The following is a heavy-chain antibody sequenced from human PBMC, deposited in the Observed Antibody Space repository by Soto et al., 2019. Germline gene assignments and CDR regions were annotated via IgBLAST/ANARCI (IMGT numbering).Heavy chain of an antibody. J-gene: IGHJ6*02. CDR2: IDPSDSYT. D-gene: IGHD2-2*01. V-gene: IGHV5-10-1*01. Sequence: AGESLKISCKGSGYSFTSYWISWVRQMPGKGLEWMGRIDPSDSYTNYSPSFQGHVTISADKSISTAYLQWSSLKASDTAMYYCATDPNCSSTSCYPSGMDVWGQGTTVTVSS. CDR1: GYSFTSYW. CDR3: ATDPNCSSTSCYPSGMDV.